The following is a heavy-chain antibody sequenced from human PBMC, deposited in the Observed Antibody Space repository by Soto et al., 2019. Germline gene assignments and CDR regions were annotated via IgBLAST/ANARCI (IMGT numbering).Heavy chain of an antibody. CDR2: IYYSGST. CDR3: ATSLSYSSSWYYYYYYMDV. CDR1: GGSISSYY. Sequence: ETLSRTCTVSGGSISSYYWSCIRQPPGKGLEWIGYIYYSGSTNYNPSLKSRVTISVDTSKNQFSLKLSSVTAADTAVYYCATSLSYSSSWYYYYYYMDVWGKGTTVTVSS. D-gene: IGHD6-13*01. J-gene: IGHJ6*03. V-gene: IGHV4-59*01.